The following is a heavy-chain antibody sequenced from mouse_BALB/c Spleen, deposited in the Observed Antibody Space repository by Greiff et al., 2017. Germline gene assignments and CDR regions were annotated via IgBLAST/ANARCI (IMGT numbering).Heavy chain of an antibody. Sequence: EVKLVESGGGLVKPGGSLKLSCAASGFAFSSYDMSWVRQTPEKRLEWVAYISSGGGSTYYPDTVKGRFTISRDNAKNTLYLQMSSLKSEDTAMYYCARHPLRGFDYWGQGTTLTVSS. V-gene: IGHV5-12-1*01. CDR3: ARHPLRGFDY. J-gene: IGHJ2*01. CDR2: ISSGGGST. CDR1: GFAFSSYD. D-gene: IGHD1-1*01.